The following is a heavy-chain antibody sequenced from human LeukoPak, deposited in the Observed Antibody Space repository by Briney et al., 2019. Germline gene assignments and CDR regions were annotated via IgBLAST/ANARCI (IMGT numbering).Heavy chain of an antibody. Sequence: ASVKLSRKASGYTFTGYYMHWVRQAPGQGLEWMGWINPNSGDTKYSQKFKGRITMTRDTSISTAYMELSSLRSEDTAVYYCARDAYSSGWYPYYFDYWGQGTLVTVSS. CDR2: INPNSGDT. CDR1: GYTFTGYY. CDR3: ARDAYSSGWYPYYFDY. J-gene: IGHJ4*02. V-gene: IGHV1-2*02. D-gene: IGHD6-19*01.